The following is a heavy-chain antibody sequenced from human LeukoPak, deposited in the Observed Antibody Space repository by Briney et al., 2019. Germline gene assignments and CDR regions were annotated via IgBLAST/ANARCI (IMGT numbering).Heavy chain of an antibody. Sequence: GGSLRLSCAASGFTFSSYAMSWVRQAPGKGLEWVSGVTGGGGGTYYGDSVKGRFTISRDNSKNTLHLQMNSLRVEDTAVYYCAKDRAVVPAAPVDYWGQGTLVTVSS. CDR1: GFTFSSYA. CDR2: VTGGGGGT. J-gene: IGHJ4*02. CDR3: AKDRAVVPAAPVDY. V-gene: IGHV3-23*01. D-gene: IGHD2-2*01.